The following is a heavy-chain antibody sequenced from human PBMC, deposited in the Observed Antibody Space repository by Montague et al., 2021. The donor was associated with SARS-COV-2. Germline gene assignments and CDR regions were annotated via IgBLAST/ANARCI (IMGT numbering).Heavy chain of an antibody. CDR2: IYHGGST. V-gene: IGHV4-59*01. J-gene: IGHJ6*02. CDR1: GDSISTSY. D-gene: IGHD1-14*01. Sequence: SETLSLTCTVSGDSISTSYWAWIRQPPGKGLEWIGYIYHGGSTSYNSSLNSRVTISLDTSKNQVSLHLSSVTAADTAVYFCARADRRSPDTSDLYYYYGMDLWGQGTTVTVSS. CDR3: ARADRRSPDTSDLYYYYGMDL.